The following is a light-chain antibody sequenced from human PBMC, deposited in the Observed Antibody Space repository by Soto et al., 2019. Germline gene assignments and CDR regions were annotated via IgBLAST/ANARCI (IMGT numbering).Light chain of an antibody. J-gene: IGKJ4*01. CDR2: AAS. CDR3: QQLNSYPLT. Sequence: DKQFTQSPAFVSATVGDRVTITCRASQGISSYLAWYQQKPGKATKLLIYAASTLQSGVPSRFSGSGSGTEFTLTISSLQPEDFTTYYCQQLNSYPLTFGGGTKV. V-gene: IGKV1-9*01. CDR1: QGISSY.